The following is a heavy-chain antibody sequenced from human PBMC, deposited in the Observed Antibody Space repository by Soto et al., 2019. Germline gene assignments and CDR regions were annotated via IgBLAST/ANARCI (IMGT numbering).Heavy chain of an antibody. Sequence: QVQLQESGPGLVKPSETLSLTCTVSGDSISRYYWSWIRLSPGKGLEWIGYIYYSGETNYNPSVKSRVNISVDRTKNQFSLKLSSVTAADTDVYYCARDQGGEFLKGSGMDVWGQGTTVTVSS. CDR1: GDSISRYY. J-gene: IGHJ6*02. V-gene: IGHV4-59*01. CDR2: IYYSGET. CDR3: ARDQGGEFLKGSGMDV. D-gene: IGHD3-10*01.